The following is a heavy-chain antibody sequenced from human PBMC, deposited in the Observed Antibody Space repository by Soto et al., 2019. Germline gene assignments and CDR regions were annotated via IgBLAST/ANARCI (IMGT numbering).Heavy chain of an antibody. Sequence: EVQLLESGGGLVQPGGSLRLSCAASGFTFSSYAMSWVRQAPGKGLEWVSAISGSGGSTYYADSVKGRFTISRDNSKNTLYLQMNSLRAEDTAVYYCAKINPRSYDFWSGPGGENWFDPWGQGTLVTVSS. CDR2: ISGSGGST. CDR3: AKINPRSYDFWSGPGGENWFDP. D-gene: IGHD3-3*01. J-gene: IGHJ5*02. V-gene: IGHV3-23*01. CDR1: GFTFSSYA.